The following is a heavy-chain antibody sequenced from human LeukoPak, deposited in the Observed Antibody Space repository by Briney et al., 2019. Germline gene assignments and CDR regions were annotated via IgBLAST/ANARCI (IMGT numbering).Heavy chain of an antibody. V-gene: IGHV3-7*01. J-gene: IGHJ6*02. CDR1: GFTFSSYW. CDR3: ARDDRVITMVRGVLYYYYYGMDV. CDR2: IKQDGSEK. Sequence: GSLKLSCAASGFTFSSYWMSWVRQAPGKGLEWVANIKQDGSEKYYVDSVKGRFTISRDNAKSSLYLQMNSLRAEDTAVYYCARDDRVITMVRGVLYYYYYGMDVWGQGTTVTVSS. D-gene: IGHD3-10*01.